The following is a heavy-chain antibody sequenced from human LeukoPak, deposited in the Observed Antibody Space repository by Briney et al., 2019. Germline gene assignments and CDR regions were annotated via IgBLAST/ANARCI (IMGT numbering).Heavy chain of an antibody. Sequence: ASVTVSCTASGGTFSSYAISWVRQAPGQGLEWMGGIIPIFGTANYAQKFQGRVTITADESTSTAYMELSSLRSEDTAVYYCARGYDSSGYYYGEEGYYFDYWGQGTLVTVSS. CDR2: IIPIFGTA. CDR1: GGTFSSYA. CDR3: ARGYDSSGYYYGEEGYYFDY. J-gene: IGHJ4*02. D-gene: IGHD3-22*01. V-gene: IGHV1-69*13.